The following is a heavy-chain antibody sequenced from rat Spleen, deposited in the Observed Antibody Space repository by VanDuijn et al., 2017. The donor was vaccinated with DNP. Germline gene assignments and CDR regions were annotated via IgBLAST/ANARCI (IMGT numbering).Heavy chain of an antibody. D-gene: IGHD1-12*02. Sequence: QVQLQQSGAELAKPGSSVKISCKASGYTFTSDYIGWIKQTTGQGLEYIGYINAGSGGTNYNEKFEGKATLTVDRSSSTAFMHLSSLTPGDSAVYYCARWNDGLDYWGQGIMVTVSS. CDR1: GYTFTSDY. J-gene: IGHJ2*01. V-gene: IGHV1-43*01. CDR3: ARWNDGLDY. CDR2: INAGSGGT.